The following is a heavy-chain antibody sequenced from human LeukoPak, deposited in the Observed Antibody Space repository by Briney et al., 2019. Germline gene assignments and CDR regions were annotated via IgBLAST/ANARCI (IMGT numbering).Heavy chain of an antibody. D-gene: IGHD3-10*01. V-gene: IGHV7-4-1*02. Sequence: ASVKVSCKASGGTFSSYAISWVRQAPGQGLEWMGWINTNTGNPTYAQGFTGRFVFSLDTSVSTAYLQISSLKAEDTAVYYCARDIGLWFGELDDYWGRGTLVTVSS. CDR2: INTNTGNP. J-gene: IGHJ4*02. CDR3: ARDIGLWFGELDDY. CDR1: GGTFSSYA.